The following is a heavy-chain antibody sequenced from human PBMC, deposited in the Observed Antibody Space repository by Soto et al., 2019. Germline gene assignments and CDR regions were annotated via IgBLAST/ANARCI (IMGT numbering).Heavy chain of an antibody. Sequence: ASVKVSCKASGYTFTSYAMHWVRQASGQRLEWMGWINAGNGNTKYSQKFQGRVTITRDTSASTAYMELSSLRSEDTAVYYCARVYSSSPFDYWGQGTLVTVSS. J-gene: IGHJ4*02. V-gene: IGHV1-3*01. D-gene: IGHD6-13*01. CDR2: INAGNGNT. CDR3: ARVYSSSPFDY. CDR1: GYTFTSYA.